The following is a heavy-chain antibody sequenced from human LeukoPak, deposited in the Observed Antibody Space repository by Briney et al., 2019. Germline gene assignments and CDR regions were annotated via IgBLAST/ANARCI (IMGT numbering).Heavy chain of an antibody. Sequence: GGSLRLSCAVSGFTFSNNYMSWVRQAPGKGLEGVAVIYSGGRTYYADSVKGLFTISRDNSKNTLYLQMNSLRIEDTAVYYCTKDRSYGRSYFDYWGQGTLVTVAS. D-gene: IGHD5-18*01. CDR3: TKDRSYGRSYFDY. V-gene: IGHV3-66*02. CDR2: IYSGGRT. CDR1: GFTFSNNY. J-gene: IGHJ4*02.